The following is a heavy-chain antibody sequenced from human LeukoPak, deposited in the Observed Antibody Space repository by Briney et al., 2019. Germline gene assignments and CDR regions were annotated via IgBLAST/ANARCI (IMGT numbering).Heavy chain of an antibody. CDR3: ARSQGGYSYGLFDY. V-gene: IGHV4-59*08. CDR2: IYYSGST. CDR1: GGSISSYY. D-gene: IGHD5-18*01. Sequence: PSETLSLTCTVSGGSISSYYWSCIRQPPGKGLEWIGYIYYSGSTNYNPSLKSRVTISVDTSKNQFSLKLSSVTAADTAVYYCARSQGGYSYGLFDYWGQGTLVTVSS. J-gene: IGHJ4*02.